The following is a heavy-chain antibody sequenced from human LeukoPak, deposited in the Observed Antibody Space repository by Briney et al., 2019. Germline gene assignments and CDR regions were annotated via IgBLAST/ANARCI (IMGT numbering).Heavy chain of an antibody. Sequence: GGSLRLSCAASGFTFSSYGMSWVRQAPGKGLEWVSAISGSGGSTYYADSVKGRFTISRDNSKNTLYLQMNSLRAADTAVYYCARDARHRYCSSTSCYRGWLDPWGQGTLVTVSS. CDR1: GFTFSSYG. CDR2: ISGSGGST. CDR3: ARDARHRYCSSTSCYRGWLDP. V-gene: IGHV3-23*01. J-gene: IGHJ5*02. D-gene: IGHD2-2*01.